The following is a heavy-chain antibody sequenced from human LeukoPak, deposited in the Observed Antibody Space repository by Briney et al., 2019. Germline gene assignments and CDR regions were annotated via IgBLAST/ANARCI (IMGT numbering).Heavy chain of an antibody. CDR2: IRSKAYGGTT. J-gene: IGHJ4*02. D-gene: IGHD3-10*01. V-gene: IGHV3-49*04. Sequence: GGSLRLSCTASGFTFGDYAMSWVRQAPGKGLEWVGFIRSKAYGGTTEYAASVKGRFTISRDDSKSIAYLQMNSLKTEDTAVYYCAQGSLVDYWGQGTLATVSS. CDR3: AQGSLVDY. CDR1: GFTFGDYA.